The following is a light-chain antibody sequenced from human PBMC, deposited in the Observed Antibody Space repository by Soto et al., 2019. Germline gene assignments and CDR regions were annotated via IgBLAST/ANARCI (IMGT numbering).Light chain of an antibody. CDR3: QSYDSSLNGVV. CDR1: SSNIGSGYD. CDR2: GNT. V-gene: IGLV1-40*01. J-gene: IGLJ2*01. Sequence: QSVLTQPPSVSGAPGQRVTISCTGGSSNIGSGYDVHWYKRLPGTAPKILIYGNTNRPSGVPDRFSGSKSGTSASLAITGLQAEDEADYYCQSYDSSLNGVVFGGGTKRTVL.